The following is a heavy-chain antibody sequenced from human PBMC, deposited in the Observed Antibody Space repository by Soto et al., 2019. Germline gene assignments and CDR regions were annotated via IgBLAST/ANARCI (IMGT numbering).Heavy chain of an antibody. J-gene: IGHJ4*02. CDR3: AREMWTSSGPQPFFDY. CDR1: GYTFTSYH. CDR2: ISPSSGYT. Sequence: ASVKVSCKASGYTFTSYHMHWVRQVPGQGLEWMGYISPSSGYTTYAPNLQERVIMTTDSSTTTVYMELRSLTSDDTAVYYCAREMWTSSGPQPFFDYCGQGALVTVS. D-gene: IGHD6-25*01. V-gene: IGHV1-46*01.